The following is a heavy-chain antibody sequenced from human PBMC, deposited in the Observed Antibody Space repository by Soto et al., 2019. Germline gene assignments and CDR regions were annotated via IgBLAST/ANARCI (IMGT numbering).Heavy chain of an antibody. Sequence: PSETLSVTCIVSGESSSSSYYYWGWIRQPPGKGLEWIGSIYYSGRTYYNPSFKSRVTISIDTSKNQFSLKLSSVTATDTAVYYCARQRTTVVTQAYFDHWGQGALVTVSS. CDR3: ARQRTTVVTQAYFDH. CDR1: GESSSSSYYY. CDR2: IYYSGRT. V-gene: IGHV4-39*01. D-gene: IGHD2-21*02. J-gene: IGHJ4*02.